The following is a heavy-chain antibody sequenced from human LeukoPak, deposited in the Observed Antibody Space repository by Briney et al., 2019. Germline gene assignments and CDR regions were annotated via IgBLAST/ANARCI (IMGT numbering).Heavy chain of an antibody. CDR3: ARERAGGYCSGGSCPNWFDS. Sequence: GESLKISCKGSGYSFTSYWISWVRQMPGKGLEWMGRIDPSDSYTNYSPSFQGHVTISADKSISTAYLQWSSLKASDTAMYYCARERAGGYCSGGSCPNWFDSWGQGTLVTVSS. CDR1: GYSFTSYW. V-gene: IGHV5-10-1*01. J-gene: IGHJ5*01. D-gene: IGHD2-15*01. CDR2: IDPSDSYT.